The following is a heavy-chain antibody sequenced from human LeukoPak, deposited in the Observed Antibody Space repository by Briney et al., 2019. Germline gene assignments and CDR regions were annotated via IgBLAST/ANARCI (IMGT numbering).Heavy chain of an antibody. CDR3: ARKGLQIVVGKRALDI. CDR2: IYHSGST. Sequence: KASETLSLTCAVSGGSISSSNWWSWVRQPPGKGLEWIGEIYHSGSTNYNPSLKSRVTISVDTSKNQFSLKLSSVTAADTAVYYCARKGLQIVVGKRALDIWGQGTMVTVSS. J-gene: IGHJ3*02. D-gene: IGHD3-22*01. V-gene: IGHV4-4*02. CDR1: GGSISSSNW.